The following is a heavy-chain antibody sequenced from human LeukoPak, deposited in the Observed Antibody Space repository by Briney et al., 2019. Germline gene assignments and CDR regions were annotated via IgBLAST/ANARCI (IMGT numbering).Heavy chain of an antibody. CDR2: ISSSSSYI. D-gene: IGHD2-21*02. CDR3: ASSDLADYYYYGMDG. Sequence: GGSLPLSCAASGFTFSSYSMNWVRQATGKGLEWVSSISSSSSYIYYADSVKGRFTISRDNAKNSLYLQMNSLRAEDTAVYFCASSDLADYYYYGMDGWGQGTTVTVSS. CDR1: GFTFSSYS. J-gene: IGHJ6*02. V-gene: IGHV3-21*01.